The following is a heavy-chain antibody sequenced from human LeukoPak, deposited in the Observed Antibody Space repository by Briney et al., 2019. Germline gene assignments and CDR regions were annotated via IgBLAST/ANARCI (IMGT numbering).Heavy chain of an antibody. D-gene: IGHD6-13*01. Sequence: SETLSLTCTVSGGSISSSSYYWGWIRQPPGKGLEWIGSIYYSGSTYYNPSLKSRVTISVDTSKNQFSLKLSSVTAADTAVYYCARDRTLAATTFDYWGQGTLVTVSS. CDR1: GGSISSSSYY. CDR3: ARDRTLAATTFDY. CDR2: IYYSGST. V-gene: IGHV4-39*07. J-gene: IGHJ4*02.